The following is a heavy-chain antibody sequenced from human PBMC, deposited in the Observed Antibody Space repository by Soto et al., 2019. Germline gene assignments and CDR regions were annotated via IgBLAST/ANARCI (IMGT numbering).Heavy chain of an antibody. V-gene: IGHV4-39*01. Sequence: SETLSLTCTVSGGSISSSSYYWGWIRQPPGKGLEWIGSIYYSGSTYYNPSLKSRVTISVDTSKNQFSLNLSSVTAADTAVYYCASPWNHYYYYMDVWGKGTTVTVSS. J-gene: IGHJ6*03. CDR3: ASPWNHYYYYMDV. D-gene: IGHD1-1*01. CDR1: GGSISSSSYY. CDR2: IYYSGST.